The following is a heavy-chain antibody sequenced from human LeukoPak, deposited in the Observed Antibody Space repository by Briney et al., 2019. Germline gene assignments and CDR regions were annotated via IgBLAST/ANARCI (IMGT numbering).Heavy chain of an antibody. CDR3: ATALWGAAAGLDY. Sequence: ASVKVSCKVSGYTLTELSMHWVRQAPGKGLEWMRGLDPEDGETIYAQKFQGRVTMTEDASTDTAYMELSSLRSEDTAVYYCATALWGAAAGLDYWGQGTLVTVSS. J-gene: IGHJ4*02. CDR2: LDPEDGET. D-gene: IGHD6-13*01. CDR1: GYTLTELS. V-gene: IGHV1-24*01.